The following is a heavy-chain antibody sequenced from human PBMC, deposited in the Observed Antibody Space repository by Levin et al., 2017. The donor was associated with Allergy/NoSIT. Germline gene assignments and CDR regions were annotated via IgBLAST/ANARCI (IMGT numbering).Heavy chain of an antibody. J-gene: IGHJ2*01. Sequence: SGPTLVKPTQTLTLTCTLSGVSIGTSGVSVDWIRTPPGKALECLALIYWNNDKRYSPSLKSRLTISKDTSRNQVVLTMTKMDPVDTATYYCAHRLTNPTVGFDLWGRGTLVTVSS. V-gene: IGHV2-5*01. CDR3: AHRLTNPTVGFDL. CDR2: IYWNNDK. D-gene: IGHD1-26*01. CDR1: GVSIGTSGVS.